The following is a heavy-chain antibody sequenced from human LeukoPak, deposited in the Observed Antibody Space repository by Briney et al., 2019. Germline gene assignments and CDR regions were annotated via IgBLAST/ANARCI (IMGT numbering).Heavy chain of an antibody. CDR2: MSPNSGDT. D-gene: IGHD6-13*01. V-gene: IGHV1-8*01. Sequence: GASVKVSCKASGYTFTSYDFNWVRQATGQRPEWMGWMSPNSGDTGYAQKFQDRVTMTRNTSISTAYMELSSLRSDDTAVYYCARSPTPGIAAAGAYYFDYWGQGTLVTVSS. CDR1: GYTFTSYD. J-gene: IGHJ4*02. CDR3: ARSPTPGIAAAGAYYFDY.